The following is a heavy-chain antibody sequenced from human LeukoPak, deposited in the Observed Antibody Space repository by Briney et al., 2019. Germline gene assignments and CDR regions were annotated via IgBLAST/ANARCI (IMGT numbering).Heavy chain of an antibody. CDR2: ISASGTNT. D-gene: IGHD1-26*01. V-gene: IGHV3-23*01. J-gene: IGHJ6*02. CDR3: AKDVRVGGGGMDV. Sequence: GGSLRLSCAASGFTFSTYAMTWVRQAPGKGLEWVSLISASGTNTYYADSVKGRFTISRDNSKNTLSLQMDSLRAEDTAVYYCAKDVRVGGGGMDVWGQGTPVTVSS. CDR1: GFTFSTYA.